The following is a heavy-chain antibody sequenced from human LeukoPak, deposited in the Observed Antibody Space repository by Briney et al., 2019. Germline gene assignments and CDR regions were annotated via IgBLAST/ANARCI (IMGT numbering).Heavy chain of an antibody. CDR1: GFTFSDYY. CDR3: ARDCSSTSCTDSFDY. D-gene: IGHD2-2*01. Sequence: GGSLRLSCAASGFTFSDYYMSWIRQAPGKGLEWVSYISSSGSTIYYADSVKGRFTISRDNAKNSLYLQMNSLRAEDTAVYYCARDCSSTSCTDSFDYWGQGTLVTVSS. V-gene: IGHV3-11*04. J-gene: IGHJ4*02. CDR2: ISSSGSTI.